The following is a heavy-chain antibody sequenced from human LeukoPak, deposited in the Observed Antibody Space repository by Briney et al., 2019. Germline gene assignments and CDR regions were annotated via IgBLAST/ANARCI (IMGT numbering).Heavy chain of an antibody. J-gene: IGHJ4*02. V-gene: IGHV4-34*01. CDR1: GGSFSGYY. CDR2: INHSGST. Sequence: SETLSLTCAVYGGSFSGYYWSWIRQPPGKGLEWIGEINHSGSTNYNPSLKSRVTISVDTSKNQFSLKLSSVTAADTAVYYCARAPRDMYYFDYWGQGTLVTVSS. CDR3: ARAPRDMYYFDY.